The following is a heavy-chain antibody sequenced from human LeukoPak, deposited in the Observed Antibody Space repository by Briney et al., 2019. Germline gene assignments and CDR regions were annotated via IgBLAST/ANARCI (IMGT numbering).Heavy chain of an antibody. CDR3: SKGAASRGYTYVAN. CDR2: VSGSGCST. Sequence: GGSLRLSCAASAFTFRPYAMIWVRRAPGKGLEWVSTVSGSGCSTYYADSVKGRFTISRDNSNNTLYLEMNSLRAEDTAVYYCSKGAASRGYTYVANWGQGTLVTVSS. D-gene: IGHD5-18*01. J-gene: IGHJ4*02. CDR1: AFTFRPYA. V-gene: IGHV3-23*01.